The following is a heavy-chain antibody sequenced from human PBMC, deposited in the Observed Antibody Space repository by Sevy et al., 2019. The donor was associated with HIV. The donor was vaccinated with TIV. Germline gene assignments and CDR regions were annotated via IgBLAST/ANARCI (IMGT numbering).Heavy chain of an antibody. Sequence: GGSLRLSCATSGFTFSSYSMHWVRQAPGKGLEWVATISYDGINKHYADSVKGRVTISRENCKNSLSLQINSLRAEDTAVYFCALERLSSDVAEYFQNWGQGTLVTVSS. D-gene: IGHD1-1*01. V-gene: IGHV3-30-3*01. CDR3: ALERLSSDVAEYFQN. J-gene: IGHJ1*01. CDR2: ISYDGINK. CDR1: GFTFSSYS.